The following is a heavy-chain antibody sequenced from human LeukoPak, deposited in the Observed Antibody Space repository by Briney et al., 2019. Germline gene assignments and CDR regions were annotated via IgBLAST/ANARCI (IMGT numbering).Heavy chain of an antibody. Sequence: GGSLRLSCSASGFTFSRYAMHWVRQAPGKGLEWVSSITTSSTYISYADSVKGRFTISRDNAKNSLYLQMNSLRAEDTAVYYCARGKYSSGWFDYWGQGTLVTVSS. CDR3: ARGKYSSGWFDY. D-gene: IGHD6-19*01. CDR2: ITTSSTYI. V-gene: IGHV3-21*01. CDR1: GFTFSRYA. J-gene: IGHJ4*02.